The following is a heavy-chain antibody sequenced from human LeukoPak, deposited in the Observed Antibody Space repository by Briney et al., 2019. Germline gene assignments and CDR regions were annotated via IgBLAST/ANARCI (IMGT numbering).Heavy chain of an antibody. Sequence: GGSLRLSCAASGFTFSSYGMHWVRQAPGKGLEWVAVIWYDGSNKYYADSVKGRFTISRDNSKNTLYLQMNSLRAEDRAVYYCARDRDILTGLYYFDYWGQGTLVTVSS. D-gene: IGHD3-9*01. V-gene: IGHV3-33*01. J-gene: IGHJ4*02. CDR1: GFTFSSYG. CDR2: IWYDGSNK. CDR3: ARDRDILTGLYYFDY.